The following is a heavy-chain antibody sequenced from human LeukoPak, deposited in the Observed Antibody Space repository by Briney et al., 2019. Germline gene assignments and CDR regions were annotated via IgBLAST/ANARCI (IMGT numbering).Heavy chain of an antibody. CDR1: GFTFSNAW. Sequence: GGSLRLSCAASGFTFSNAWMSWVRQAPGKGLEWVSYIASSSSTIYYADSVKGRFTISRDNAKNSLYLQMNSLRAEDTAVYYCARFEDTTTWGQGTLVTVSS. CDR3: ARFEDTTT. J-gene: IGHJ5*02. D-gene: IGHD2/OR15-2a*01. V-gene: IGHV3-48*04. CDR2: IASSSSTI.